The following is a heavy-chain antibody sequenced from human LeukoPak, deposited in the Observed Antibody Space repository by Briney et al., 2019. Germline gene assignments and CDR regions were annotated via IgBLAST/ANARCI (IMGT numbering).Heavy chain of an antibody. Sequence: SETLSLTCTVSGGSISSSSYYWGWIRQPPGKGLEWIGYIYHSGSTYYNPSLKSRVTISVDRSKNQFSLKLSSVTAADTAVYYCARDPVMGYYDSSGYYWGQGTLVTVSS. CDR3: ARDPVMGYYDSSGYY. CDR2: IYHSGST. V-gene: IGHV4-39*07. CDR1: GGSISSSSYY. D-gene: IGHD3-22*01. J-gene: IGHJ1*01.